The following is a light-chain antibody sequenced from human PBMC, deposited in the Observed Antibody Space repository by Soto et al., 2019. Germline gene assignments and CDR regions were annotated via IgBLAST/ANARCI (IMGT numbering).Light chain of an antibody. V-gene: IGLV4-69*01. Sequence: QSVLTQSPSASASLGASVKLTCTLSSGHSTYAIEWHQQQPEKGPRYLMKLDSDGSHSKGDWIPDRFSGSSSGAERYLTISSLQSEDEADYYCQTWATVPDWVFGGGTKLTVL. CDR1: SGHSTYA. J-gene: IGLJ3*02. CDR3: QTWATVPDWV. CDR2: LDSDGSH.